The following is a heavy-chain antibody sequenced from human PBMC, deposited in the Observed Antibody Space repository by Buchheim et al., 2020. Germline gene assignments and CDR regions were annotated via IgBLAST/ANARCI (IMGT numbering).Heavy chain of an antibody. V-gene: IGHV1-69*06. Sequence: QVQLVQSGAEVKKPGSSVKVSCKASGGTFSSYAISWVRQAPGQGLEWMGGIIPIFGTANYAQKFQGRVPITADKSTSTAYMELSSLRSEDTAVYYCARDGAWNYDSLLLYYYGMDVWGQGTT. J-gene: IGHJ6*02. D-gene: IGHD3-22*01. CDR2: IIPIFGTA. CDR1: GGTFSSYA. CDR3: ARDGAWNYDSLLLYYYGMDV.